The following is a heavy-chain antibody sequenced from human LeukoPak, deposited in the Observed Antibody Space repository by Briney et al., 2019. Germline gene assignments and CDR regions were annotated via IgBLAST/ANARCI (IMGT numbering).Heavy chain of an antibody. V-gene: IGHV3-30-3*01. CDR3: TRTPYYYYYGMDV. CDR1: GFTFSDYA. CDR2: ISYDGSNK. D-gene: IGHD2-2*01. J-gene: IGHJ6*02. Sequence: GGSLRLSCAASGFTFSDYAMNWVRQAPGKGLEWVAVISYDGSNKYYADSVKGRFTISRDNSKNTLYLQMNSLRAEDTAVYYSTRTPYYYYYGMDVWGHGTTVTVSS.